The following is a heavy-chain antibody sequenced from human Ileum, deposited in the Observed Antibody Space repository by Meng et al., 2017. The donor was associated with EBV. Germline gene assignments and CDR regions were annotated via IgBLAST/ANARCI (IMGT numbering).Heavy chain of an antibody. D-gene: IGHD1-26*01. V-gene: IGHV1-18*01. CDR3: ARVEVGITSGDY. CDR1: GYTFTNYG. Sequence: QAQLVQSGGEAEKPGASVKVPCKASGYTFTNYGITWVRQAPGQGLEWMGWINAYNGDTNYAQTLQGRVTMTTDTSTSTAYMELRSLRSDDTAVYYCARVEVGITSGDYWGQGTLVTVSS. CDR2: INAYNGDT. J-gene: IGHJ4*02.